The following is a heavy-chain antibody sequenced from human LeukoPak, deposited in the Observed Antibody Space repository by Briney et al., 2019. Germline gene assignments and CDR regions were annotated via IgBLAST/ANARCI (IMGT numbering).Heavy chain of an antibody. Sequence: GGSLRLSCAASGFTVSSNYMSWVRQAPGKGLEWVSVIYSGGSTYYADSVKGRFTISRQNSKNTLDLQMNSLRPEDTAVYYCARDGRYCIITSCYGYYGMDVWGQGATVTVSS. J-gene: IGHJ6*02. CDR2: IYSGGST. CDR1: GFTVSSNY. CDR3: ARDGRYCIITSCYGYYGMDV. V-gene: IGHV3-53*04. D-gene: IGHD2-2*01.